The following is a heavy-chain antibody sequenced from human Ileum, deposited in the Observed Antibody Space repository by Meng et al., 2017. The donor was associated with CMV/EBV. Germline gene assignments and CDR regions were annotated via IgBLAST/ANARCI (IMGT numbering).Heavy chain of an antibody. V-gene: IGHV4-30-4*08. D-gene: IGHD3-22*01. CDR1: GGSISSGDYY. J-gene: IGHJ4*02. CDR3: ARGIGLTYYYDSSGYYYFDY. Sequence: GQRRGSGPGLLKPSQTLSPPCPVSGGSISSGDYYWSWIRQPPGKGLEWIGYIYYSGSTYYNPSLKSRVTISVDTSKNQFSLKLSSVTAADTAVYYCARGIGLTYYYDSSGYYYFDYWGQGTLVTVSS. CDR2: IYYSGST.